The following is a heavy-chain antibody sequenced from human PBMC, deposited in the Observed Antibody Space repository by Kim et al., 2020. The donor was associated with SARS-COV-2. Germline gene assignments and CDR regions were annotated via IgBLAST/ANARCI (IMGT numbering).Heavy chain of an antibody. CDR2: IYYSGST. V-gene: IGHV4-39*01. CDR1: GGSISSSSYY. CDR3: ARLKGSGGWYGNFDY. D-gene: IGHD6-19*01. Sequence: SETLSLTCTVSGGSISSSSYYWGWIRQPPGKGLEWIGSIYYSGSTYYNPSLKSRVTISVDTSKNQFSLKLSSVTAADTAVYYCARLKGSGGWYGNFDYWGQGTLVTVSS. J-gene: IGHJ4*02.